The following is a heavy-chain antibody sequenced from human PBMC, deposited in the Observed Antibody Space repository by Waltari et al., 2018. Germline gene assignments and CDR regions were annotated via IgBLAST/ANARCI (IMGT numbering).Heavy chain of an antibody. CDR3: ARALWFGGLNDAFDI. D-gene: IGHD3-10*01. J-gene: IGHJ3*02. V-gene: IGHV1-69*12. CDR2: IIPIFGTA. CDR1: GGTFSSYA. Sequence: QVQLVQSGAEVKKPGSSVKVSCKASGGTFSSYAISWGRQATGQGLEWMGGIIPIFGTANYAQKFQGRVTITADESTSTAYMELSSLRSEDTAVYYCARALWFGGLNDAFDIWGQGTMVTVSS.